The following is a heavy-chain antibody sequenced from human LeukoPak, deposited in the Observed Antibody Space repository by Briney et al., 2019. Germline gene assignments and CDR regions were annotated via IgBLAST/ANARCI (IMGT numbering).Heavy chain of an antibody. D-gene: IGHD5-24*01. Sequence: PGGSLRLSCAASGFTFSSYAMHWVRQAPGKGLEWVAVISYDGSNKYYADSVKGRFTISRDNSKNTLYLQMNSLRAEDTAVYYCARDEGRDGYNADYWGQGTLVTVSS. CDR1: GFTFSSYA. CDR3: ARDEGRDGYNADY. V-gene: IGHV3-30-3*01. CDR2: ISYDGSNK. J-gene: IGHJ4*02.